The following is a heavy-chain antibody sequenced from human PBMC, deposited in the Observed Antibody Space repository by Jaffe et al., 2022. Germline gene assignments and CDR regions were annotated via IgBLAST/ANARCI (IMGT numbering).Heavy chain of an antibody. Sequence: EVQLVESGGGLVQPGRSLRLSCTASGFTFGDYAMSWFRQAPGKGLEWVGFIRSKAYGGTTEYAASVKGRFTISRDDSKSIAYLQMNSLKTEDTAVYYCTRGGDIVVVPAAKGPSTPGRAKTIFDYWGQGTLVTVSS. CDR3: TRGGDIVVVPAAKGPSTPGRAKTIFDY. CDR2: IRSKAYGGTT. V-gene: IGHV3-49*03. CDR1: GFTFGDYA. D-gene: IGHD2-2*01. J-gene: IGHJ4*02.